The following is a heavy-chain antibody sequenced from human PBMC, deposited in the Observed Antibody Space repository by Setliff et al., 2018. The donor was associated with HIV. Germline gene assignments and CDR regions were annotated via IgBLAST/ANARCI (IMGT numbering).Heavy chain of an antibody. CDR3: ARVDYGSGSFDY. CDR2: IITIFGTP. D-gene: IGHD3-10*01. V-gene: IGHV1-69*13. J-gene: IGHJ4*02. Sequence: SVKVSCKTSGGTFSTYVISWVRQAPGQGLEWMGGIITIFGTPNYAQKFQDRVTITAGESTSTAYMELSSLRSEDTAVYYCARVDYGSGSFDYWGQGTLVTVSS. CDR1: GGTFSTYV.